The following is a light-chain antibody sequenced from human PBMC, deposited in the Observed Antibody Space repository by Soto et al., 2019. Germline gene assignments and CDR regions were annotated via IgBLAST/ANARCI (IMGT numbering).Light chain of an antibody. CDR1: QSISSW. J-gene: IGKJ1*01. V-gene: IGKV1-5*03. CDR3: QHYNSYSEA. CDR2: KAS. Sequence: IQMTQSTSTLSASVGDRVTITCRASQSISSWLAWYQQKPGKAPKLLIYKASSLESGVPSRFSGSGSGTEFTLTISSLQPDDFATYYCQHYNSYSEAFGQGTKV.